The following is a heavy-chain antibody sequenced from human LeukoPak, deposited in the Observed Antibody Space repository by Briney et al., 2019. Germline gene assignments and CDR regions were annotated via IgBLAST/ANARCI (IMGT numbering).Heavy chain of an antibody. V-gene: IGHV1-46*01. Sequence: GASVKVSCKASGYTFTSYYMHWVRQAPGQGLEGMGIINPRGGSTSYAQKFQGRVTMTRDTSISTAYMELSRLRSDDTAVYYCASHPRITIFGVVLDWGQGTLVTVSS. J-gene: IGHJ4*02. CDR1: GYTFTSYY. CDR3: ASHPRITIFGVVLD. D-gene: IGHD3-3*01. CDR2: INPRGGST.